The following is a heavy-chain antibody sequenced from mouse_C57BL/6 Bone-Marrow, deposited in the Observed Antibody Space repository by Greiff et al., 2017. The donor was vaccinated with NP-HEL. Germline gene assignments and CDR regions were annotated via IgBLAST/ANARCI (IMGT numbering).Heavy chain of an antibody. Sequence: EVQLVESGGGLVKPGGSLKLSCAASGFTFSDYGMHWVRQAPEKGLEWVAYISSGSSTIHYADTVKGRFTISRDNAKNTLFLQMTSLRSEDTAMYYCARGDYDDAMDYWGQGTSVTVSS. D-gene: IGHD2-4*01. CDR3: ARGDYDDAMDY. CDR1: GFTFSDYG. J-gene: IGHJ4*01. V-gene: IGHV5-17*01. CDR2: ISSGSSTI.